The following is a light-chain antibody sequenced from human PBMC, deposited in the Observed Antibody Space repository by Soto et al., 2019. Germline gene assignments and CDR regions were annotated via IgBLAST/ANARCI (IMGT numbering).Light chain of an antibody. V-gene: IGKV1-12*01. CDR2: AAS. Sequence: DIQMTQSPSSVSASVGDRVTITCRASLDISYLLAWYQQKAGRAPKLLIYAASTLEGGVPSRFSGSGSGTHFTLTISSLQPEDFATYYCQQANSFPFTFGPGTTVD. J-gene: IGKJ3*01. CDR1: LDISYL. CDR3: QQANSFPFT.